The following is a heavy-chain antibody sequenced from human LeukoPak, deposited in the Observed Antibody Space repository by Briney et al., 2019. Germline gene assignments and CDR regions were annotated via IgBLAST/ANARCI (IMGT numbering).Heavy chain of an antibody. Sequence: GRSLRLSCAASGFTFSSYAMHWVRQAPGKGLEWVAVISYDGSNKYYADSVKGRFTISRDNSKNTLNLQMNSLRAEDTAVYYCARGFGGIWGQGTMVTVSS. V-gene: IGHV3-30*04. D-gene: IGHD3-10*01. CDR2: ISYDGSNK. CDR1: GFTFSSYA. J-gene: IGHJ3*02. CDR3: ARGFGGI.